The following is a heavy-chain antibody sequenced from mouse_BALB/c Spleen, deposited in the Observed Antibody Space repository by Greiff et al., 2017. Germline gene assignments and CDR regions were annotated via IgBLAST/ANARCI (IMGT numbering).Heavy chain of an antibody. J-gene: IGHJ4*01. CDR2: INPSTGYT. CDR3: ANLWPLRDYYAMDY. V-gene: IGHV1-7*01. D-gene: IGHD1-1*01. CDR1: GYTFTSYW. Sequence: QVQLQQSGAELAKPGASVKMSCKASGYTFTSYWMHWVKQRPGQGLEWIGYINPSTGYTEYNQKFKDKATLTADKSSSTAYMQLSSLTSEDSAVYYCANLWPLRDYYAMDYWGQGTSVTVSS.